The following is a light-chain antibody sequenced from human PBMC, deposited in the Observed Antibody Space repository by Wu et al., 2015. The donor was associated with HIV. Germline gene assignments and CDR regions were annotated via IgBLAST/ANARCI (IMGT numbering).Light chain of an antibody. CDR2: NTY. Sequence: EIVLTQSPVTLSLSPGETATLSCRASQALNAFFAWFQQKPGQPPRLLIYNTYTRASGVPARFSGSRSGTDFTLTISSLESEDSAVYYCQHRTNWPPTWTFGQGTKVEIK. CDR3: QHRTNWPPTWT. V-gene: IGKV3-11*01. J-gene: IGKJ1*01. CDR1: QALNAF.